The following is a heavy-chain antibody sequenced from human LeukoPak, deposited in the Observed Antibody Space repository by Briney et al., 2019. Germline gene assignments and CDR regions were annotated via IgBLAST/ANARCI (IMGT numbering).Heavy chain of an antibody. Sequence: PGGSLRLSCAASGSTFSSYWMTWVRQAAGKGLEWVANIKQDGSEKYYVDSVKGRFTISRDNAKNSLYLQMNSLRAEDTAVYYCSRGLLIDYWGQGTLVTVSS. V-gene: IGHV3-7*04. CDR1: GSTFSSYW. D-gene: IGHD4/OR15-4a*01. J-gene: IGHJ4*02. CDR3: SRGLLIDY. CDR2: IKQDGSEK.